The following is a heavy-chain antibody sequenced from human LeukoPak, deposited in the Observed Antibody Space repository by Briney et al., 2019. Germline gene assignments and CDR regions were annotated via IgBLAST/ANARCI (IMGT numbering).Heavy chain of an antibody. CDR3: ATAMVVTSFDY. CDR1: GYTFTSYG. Sequence: ASVKVSCKASGYTFTSYGISWVRQAPGQGLEWMGWISAYNGNTNYAQKFQGRVTMTRDTSTSTVYMELSSLRSEDTAVYYCATAMVVTSFDYWGQGTLVTVSS. J-gene: IGHJ4*02. CDR2: ISAYNGNT. V-gene: IGHV1-18*01. D-gene: IGHD4-23*01.